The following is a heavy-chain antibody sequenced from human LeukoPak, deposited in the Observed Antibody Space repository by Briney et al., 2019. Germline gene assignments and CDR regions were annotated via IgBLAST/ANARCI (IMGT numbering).Heavy chain of an antibody. Sequence: LRLSCAASGFTFSSYAMSWIRQPPGKGLEWIGYIYYSGSTYYNPSLKSRVTISVDTSKNQFSLKLSSVTAADTAVYYCARGTNWFDPWGQGTLVTVSS. CDR2: IYYSGST. CDR3: ARGTNWFDP. V-gene: IGHV4-30-4*01. J-gene: IGHJ5*02. CDR1: GFTFSSYA.